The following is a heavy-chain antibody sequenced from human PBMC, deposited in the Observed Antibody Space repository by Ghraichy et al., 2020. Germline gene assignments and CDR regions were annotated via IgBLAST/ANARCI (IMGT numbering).Heavy chain of an antibody. V-gene: IGHV1-69*04. CDR3: ARDRSRDGYTFFYYYGMDV. CDR2: IIPILGIA. CDR1: GGTFSNYT. J-gene: IGHJ6*02. Sequence: SVKVSCKASGGTFSNYTISLVRQAPGQGLEWIGRIIPILGIANYAQKFQGRVTITADISTSTAYMELSSLRSEDTAVYYCARDRSRDGYTFFYYYGMDVWGQGTTVTVSS. D-gene: IGHD5-24*01.